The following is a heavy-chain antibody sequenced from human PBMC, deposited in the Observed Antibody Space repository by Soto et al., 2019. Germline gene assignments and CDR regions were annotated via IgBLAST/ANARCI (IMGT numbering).Heavy chain of an antibody. J-gene: IGHJ4*02. CDR2: IYGAAST. CDR3: ARDGPSRSRYYFDY. V-gene: IGHV3-66*01. CDR1: GFTVSSNY. D-gene: IGHD6-13*01. Sequence: EVQLVESGGGLDQPGGSLRLSCAASGFTVSSNYMNWVRQAPGKGLEWVSIIYGAASTYYADSVKGRFTISRDNSKNTLYLQMNSLRAEDTAVYYCARDGPSRSRYYFDYWGQGTLVTVSS.